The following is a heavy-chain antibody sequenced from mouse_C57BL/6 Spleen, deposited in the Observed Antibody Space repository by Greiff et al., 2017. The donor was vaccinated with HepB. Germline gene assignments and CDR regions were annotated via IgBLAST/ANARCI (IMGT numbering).Heavy chain of an antibody. CDR3: ARSDDNPFAY. CDR1: GYTFTSYW. D-gene: IGHD1-3*01. J-gene: IGHJ3*01. V-gene: IGHV1-72*01. Sequence: QVQLQQPGAELVKPGASVKLSCKASGYTFTSYWMHWVKQRPGQGLEWIGRIDPNSGGTKYNQKFKSKATLTVDKSSSTAYMQLSRLTSEDSAVYYCARSDDNPFAYWGQGTLVTVSA. CDR2: IDPNSGGT.